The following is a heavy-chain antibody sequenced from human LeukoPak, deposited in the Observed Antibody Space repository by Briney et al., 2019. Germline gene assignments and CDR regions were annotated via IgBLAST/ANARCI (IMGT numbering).Heavy chain of an antibody. Sequence: ASVKVSCKASGYTFTGYYMHWVRQAPGQGLEWMGWMNPNSGNTGYAQKFQGRVTITRNTSISSAYMELSSLRSEDTAVYYCTRSGYHDAFDIWGQGTMVTVSS. J-gene: IGHJ3*02. CDR3: TRSGYHDAFDI. V-gene: IGHV1-8*03. CDR1: GYTFTGYY. CDR2: MNPNSGNT. D-gene: IGHD3-22*01.